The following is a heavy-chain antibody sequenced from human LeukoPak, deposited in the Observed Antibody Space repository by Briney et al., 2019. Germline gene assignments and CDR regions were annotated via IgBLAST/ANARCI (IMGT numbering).Heavy chain of an antibody. Sequence: GGSLRLSCAASGFTFSSYAMHWVRQAPGKGLEWVAVISYDGSNKYYADSVKGRFTISRDNSKNTLYLQMNSLRAEDTAVYYCARAFSGYSYGRKYYFDYWGQGTLVTVSS. CDR1: GFTFSSYA. J-gene: IGHJ4*02. D-gene: IGHD5-18*01. CDR2: ISYDGSNK. V-gene: IGHV3-30-3*01. CDR3: ARAFSGYSYGRKYYFDY.